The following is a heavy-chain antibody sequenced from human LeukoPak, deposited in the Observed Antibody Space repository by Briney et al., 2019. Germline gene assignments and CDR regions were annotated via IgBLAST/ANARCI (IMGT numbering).Heavy chain of an antibody. J-gene: IGHJ6*02. CDR2: IKQDGSEK. CDR3: ARDWTTVTLYYYYYYGMDV. CDR1: GFTFSSYW. D-gene: IGHD4-11*01. Sequence: GGSLGLSCAASGFTFSSYWMSWVRQAPGKGLEWVANIKQDGSEKYYVDSVKGRFTISRDNAKNSLYLQMNSLRAEDTAVYYCARDWTTVTLYYYYYYGMDVWGQGTTVTVSS. V-gene: IGHV3-7*01.